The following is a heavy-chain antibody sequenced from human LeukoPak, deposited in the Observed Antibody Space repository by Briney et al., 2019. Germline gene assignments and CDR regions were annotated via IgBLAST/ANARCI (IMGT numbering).Heavy chain of an antibody. CDR1: GFSFSAYW. D-gene: IGHD2-2*01. CDR3: ARDLQYCTSTSCPFEY. V-gene: IGHV3-7*01. Sequence: GGSLRLSCAASGFSFSAYWMTWVRQAPGTGLEWVANINPAGSETYYVDPVKGRFTISRDNAKNSLYLQMNSLRAEDTAVYYCARDLQYCTSTSCPFEYWGQGTLVTVSS. CDR2: INPAGSET. J-gene: IGHJ4*02.